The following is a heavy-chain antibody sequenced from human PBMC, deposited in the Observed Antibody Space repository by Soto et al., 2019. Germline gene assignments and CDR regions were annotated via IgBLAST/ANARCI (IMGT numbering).Heavy chain of an antibody. D-gene: IGHD6-13*01. V-gene: IGHV4-34*01. Sequence: SETLSLTCAVYGGSFSGYYWSWIRQPPGKGLEWIGEINHSGSTNYNPSLKSRVTISVDTSKNRFSLKLSSVTAADTAVYYCARAGTGYYYYYGMDVWGQGTTVTVSS. J-gene: IGHJ6*02. CDR2: INHSGST. CDR1: GGSFSGYY. CDR3: ARAGTGYYYYYGMDV.